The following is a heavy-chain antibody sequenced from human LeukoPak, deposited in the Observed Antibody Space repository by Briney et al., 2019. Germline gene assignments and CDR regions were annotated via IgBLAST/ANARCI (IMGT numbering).Heavy chain of an antibody. J-gene: IGHJ5*02. Sequence: TGGSLRLSCAASGFTFSNAWMSWVRQAPGKGLEWVGRVKSKTDGGSTDYAAPVKGRFTISRDDSKNTLYLQMNSLKIEDTAVYYCTPNPLGYCSSTSCALPWGQGTLVTVSS. CDR3: TPNPLGYCSSTSCALP. V-gene: IGHV3-15*01. CDR1: GFTFSNAW. D-gene: IGHD2-2*01. CDR2: VKSKTDGGST.